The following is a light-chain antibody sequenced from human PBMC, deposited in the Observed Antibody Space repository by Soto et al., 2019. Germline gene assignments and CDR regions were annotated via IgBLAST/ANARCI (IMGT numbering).Light chain of an antibody. Sequence: QSALTQPVSVSGSPGQSITISCTGASTDVGNYDLVSWYQQHPGKAPKLLIYEVSERPSGISNRFSGSKSGNTASLTISGLQADDEADYYCCSYAGRSNFFFGGGTKLTVL. J-gene: IGLJ2*01. CDR3: CSYAGRSNFF. CDR1: STDVGNYDL. CDR2: EVS. V-gene: IGLV2-23*02.